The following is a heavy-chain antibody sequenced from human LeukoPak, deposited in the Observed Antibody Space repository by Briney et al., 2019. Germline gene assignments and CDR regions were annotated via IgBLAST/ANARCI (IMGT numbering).Heavy chain of an antibody. CDR3: ARHSYSGSLSHFDY. CDR2: IYPGDSDT. CDR1: GYSFTSYW. V-gene: IGHV5-51*01. Sequence: GESLKISCQGSGYSFTSYWIGWVRQMPGKGLEWMGIIYPGDSDTRYSPSFQGQVTISDDKSISTAYLQWSSLTASDTAMYYCARHSYSGSLSHFDYWGQGTLVTVSS. D-gene: IGHD1-26*01. J-gene: IGHJ4*02.